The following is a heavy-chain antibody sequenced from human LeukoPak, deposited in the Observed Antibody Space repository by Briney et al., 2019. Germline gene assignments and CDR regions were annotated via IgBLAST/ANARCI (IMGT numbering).Heavy chain of an antibody. CDR1: GYTFTSYD. CDR2: MNPNSGNT. Sequence: ASVKVSCKASGYTFTSYDINWVRQATGQGLEWRGWMNPNSGNTGYAQKFQGRVTMTRNTSISTAYMELSSLRSEDTAVYYCARGNRAMVRGRVPDYWGQGTLVTVSS. CDR3: ARGNRAMVRGRVPDY. V-gene: IGHV1-8*01. D-gene: IGHD3-10*01. J-gene: IGHJ4*02.